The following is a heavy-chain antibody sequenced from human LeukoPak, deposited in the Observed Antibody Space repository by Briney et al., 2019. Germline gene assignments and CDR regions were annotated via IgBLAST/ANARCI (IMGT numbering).Heavy chain of an antibody. J-gene: IGHJ4*02. CDR1: GFTFSSYA. Sequence: GGSLRLSCAASGFTFSSYAMHWVRQASGKGLEYVSAISSNGGSTYYANSVKGRFTISRDNSKNTLYLQMGSLRAEDMAVYYCARDLVGGDPYRGQGTLVTVSS. CDR2: ISSNGGST. D-gene: IGHD2-21*02. V-gene: IGHV3-64*01. CDR3: ARDLVGGDPY.